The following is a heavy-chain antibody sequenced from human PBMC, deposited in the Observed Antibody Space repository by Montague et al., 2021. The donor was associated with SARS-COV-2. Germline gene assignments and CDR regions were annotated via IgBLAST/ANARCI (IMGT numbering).Heavy chain of an antibody. Sequence: SETLSLTCAVSSGSFRGYYWSWIRQPPGKGLEWIGEINHSGSTTXNPSLESRVSISVDTSNKQFSLKVTSVTAADTAVYYCARLSAITLVRGITKADFSNYGMDVWGQGTTVTVSS. V-gene: IGHV4-34*01. CDR2: INHSGST. CDR1: SGSFRGYY. J-gene: IGHJ6*02. D-gene: IGHD3-10*01. CDR3: ARLSAITLVRGITKADFSNYGMDV.